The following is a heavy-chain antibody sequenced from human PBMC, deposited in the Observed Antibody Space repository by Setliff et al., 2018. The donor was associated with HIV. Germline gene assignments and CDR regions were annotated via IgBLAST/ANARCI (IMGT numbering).Heavy chain of an antibody. CDR2: ISGSGGTT. J-gene: IGHJ4*02. V-gene: IGHV3-23*01. Sequence: LRLSCAASGFTFSSYAMGWVRQAPGKGLEWVSSISGSGGTTYYADSVKCRFTISRDSSKNTLYLQMNSLRTEDTAVYYCAKAVGLQWFGGYFDHWGQGTPVTVSS. CDR1: GFTFSSYA. D-gene: IGHD3-10*01. CDR3: AKAVGLQWFGGYFDH.